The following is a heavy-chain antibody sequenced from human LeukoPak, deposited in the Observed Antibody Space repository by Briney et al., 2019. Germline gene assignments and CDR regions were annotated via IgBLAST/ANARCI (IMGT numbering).Heavy chain of an antibody. J-gene: IGHJ4*02. CDR3: ARDTGYCSGGSCLIFDY. CDR1: GFTFSSYA. V-gene: IGHV3-23*01. Sequence: PGGSLRLSCAASGFTFSSYAMSWVRQAPGKGLEWVSAISGSGGCTYYADSVKGRFTISRDNSRNTLYLQMNSLRAEDTAVYYCARDTGYCSGGSCLIFDYWGQGTLVTVSS. D-gene: IGHD2-15*01. CDR2: ISGSGGCT.